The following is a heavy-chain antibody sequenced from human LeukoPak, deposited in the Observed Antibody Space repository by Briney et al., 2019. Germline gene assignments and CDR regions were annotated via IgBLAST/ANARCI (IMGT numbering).Heavy chain of an antibody. CDR1: GGSISFYY. Sequence: PSETLSLTCTVSGGSISFYYWSWIRQPPGKGLEWIGYIYYSGRTNYNPSLNSRVTISVDTSKNQFSLTLSSVTAADTAVYYCVRAPIDYDSSGYYSGYFDYWGQGTLVTVSS. CDR3: VRAPIDYDSSGYYSGYFDY. CDR2: IYYSGRT. J-gene: IGHJ4*02. D-gene: IGHD3-22*01. V-gene: IGHV4-59*01.